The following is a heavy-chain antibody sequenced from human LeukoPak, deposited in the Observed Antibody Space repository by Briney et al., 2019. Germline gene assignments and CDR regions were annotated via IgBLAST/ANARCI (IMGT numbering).Heavy chain of an antibody. V-gene: IGHV3-48*04. D-gene: IGHD1-1*01. J-gene: IGHJ6*02. Sequence: PGGSLRLSCAASEFSFSSSNMNWVRQAPGKGLEWISYISGSSSTIFYADSVKGRFIISRDNAKKSMYLQMNSLRAEDTAVYYCARAFVEGYYYYGMDVWGQGTTVTVSS. CDR1: EFSFSSSN. CDR3: ARAFVEGYYYYGMDV. CDR2: ISGSSSTI.